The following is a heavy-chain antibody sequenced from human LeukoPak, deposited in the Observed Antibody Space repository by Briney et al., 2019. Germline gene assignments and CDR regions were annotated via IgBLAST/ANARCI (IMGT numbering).Heavy chain of an antibody. V-gene: IGHV4-59*08. CDR3: ARHSRSVDYGSGSYTWDY. Sequence: SETLSLTCTVSGGSISSYYWSWIRQPPGKGLEWIGYISYSGSTKYNPSLKSRVTISVDTSKNQFSLKLSSVTAADTAVYYCARHSRSVDYGSGSYTWDYWGQGTLVTVSS. CDR1: GGSISSYY. D-gene: IGHD3-10*01. J-gene: IGHJ4*02. CDR2: ISYSGST.